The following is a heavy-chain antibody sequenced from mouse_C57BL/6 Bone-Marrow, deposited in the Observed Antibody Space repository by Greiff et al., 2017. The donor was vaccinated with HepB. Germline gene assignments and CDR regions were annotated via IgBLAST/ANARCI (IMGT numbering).Heavy chain of an antibody. Sequence: VQLQQSGPELVKPGASVKISCKASGYAFSSSWMNWVKQRPGKGLEWIGRIYPGDGDTNYNGKFKGKATLTADKSSSTAYMQLSSLTYEDSAVYFCARRGGWLRRLDYWGQGTTLTVSS. V-gene: IGHV1-82*01. CDR1: GYAFSSSW. CDR3: ARRGGWLRRLDY. CDR2: IYPGDGDT. D-gene: IGHD2-2*01. J-gene: IGHJ2*01.